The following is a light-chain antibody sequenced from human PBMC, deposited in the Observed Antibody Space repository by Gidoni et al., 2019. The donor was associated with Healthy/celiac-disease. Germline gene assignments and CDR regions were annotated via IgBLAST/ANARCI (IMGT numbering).Light chain of an antibody. V-gene: IGLV2-14*01. Sequence: QSALTQPASVSGSPGQSITLSCTGTSSDVGGYNYVSWYQQHPGKPPKLMIYDVSNRTSGVSNPFSGSKSGNTASLTISGLQAEDEADYYCSSYTSSSVVFGGGTKLTVL. CDR2: DVS. J-gene: IGLJ2*01. CDR3: SSYTSSSVV. CDR1: SSDVGGYNY.